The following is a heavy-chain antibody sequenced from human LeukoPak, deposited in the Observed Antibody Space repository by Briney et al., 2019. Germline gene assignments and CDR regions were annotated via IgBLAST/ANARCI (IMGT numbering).Heavy chain of an antibody. V-gene: IGHV4-34*01. CDR2: INHSGGT. CDR1: GGSFSGYY. Sequence: SETLSLTCAVYGGSFSGYYWSWIRQPPGKGLEWIGEINHSGGTNYNPSLKSRVTISVDTSKNQFSLKLSSVTAADTAVYYCASPGVEDYFDYWSQGTLVTVSS. CDR3: ASPGVEDYFDY. J-gene: IGHJ4*02.